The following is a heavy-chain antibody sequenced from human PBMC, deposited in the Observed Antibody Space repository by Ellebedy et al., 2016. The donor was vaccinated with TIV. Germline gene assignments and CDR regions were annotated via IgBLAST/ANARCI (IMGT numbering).Heavy chain of an antibody. CDR3: ARGMEQQLVVFDY. V-gene: IGHV4-39*01. J-gene: IGHJ4*02. CDR2: IYYSGST. Sequence: MPSETLSLTCTVSGGSISSSSYYWGWIRQPPGKGLEWIGSIYYSGSTYYNPSLKSRVTISVDTSKNQFSLKLSSVTAADTAVYYCARGMEQQLVVFDYWGQGTLVTVSS. CDR1: GGSISSSSYY. D-gene: IGHD6-13*01.